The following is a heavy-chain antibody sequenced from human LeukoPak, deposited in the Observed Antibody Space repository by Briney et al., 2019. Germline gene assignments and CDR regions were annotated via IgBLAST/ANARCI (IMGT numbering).Heavy chain of an antibody. D-gene: IGHD4-17*01. CDR3: SRTTVTTDNYYYYGMDV. V-gene: IGHV3-9*01. CDR1: GFTFDAYA. CDR2: ISWNSGSI. J-gene: IGHJ6*02. Sequence: GGSLRLSCAASGFTFDAYAMHWVRQAPGKGLEWVSGISWNSGSIGYADSVKGRFTISRDNAKNSLYLQMNSLRAEDTALYYCSRTTVTTDNYYYYGMDVWGQGTTVTVSS.